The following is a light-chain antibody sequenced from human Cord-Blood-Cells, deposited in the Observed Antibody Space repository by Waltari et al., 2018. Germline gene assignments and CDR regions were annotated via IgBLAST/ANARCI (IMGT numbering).Light chain of an antibody. J-gene: IGKJ1*01. CDR2: AAS. Sequence: DIQLIQSPSYLSASVGARVTITCRASQSISRYLNWYQQEPGKAPKLLIYAASSLQSGVPSRFSGSGSGTNFTPTISSLQPEDFATYYCQQSYSTPRTFGQGTKVEIK. V-gene: IGKV1-39*01. CDR3: QQSYSTPRT. CDR1: QSISRY.